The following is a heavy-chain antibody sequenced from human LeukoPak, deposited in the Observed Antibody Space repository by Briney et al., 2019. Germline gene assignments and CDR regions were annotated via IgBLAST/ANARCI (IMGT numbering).Heavy chain of an antibody. Sequence: QPGGSLRLSCAASGFTFSSYAMNWVRQAPGNGLEWVSAISGSGGSTYYADSVKGRLTISRDNSKNTLYLQMNSLRAEDTAVYYCAKVPAVRITIFGVSFDFWGQGTLVTVSS. CDR1: GFTFSSYA. CDR2: ISGSGGST. V-gene: IGHV3-23*01. D-gene: IGHD3-3*01. J-gene: IGHJ4*02. CDR3: AKVPAVRITIFGVSFDF.